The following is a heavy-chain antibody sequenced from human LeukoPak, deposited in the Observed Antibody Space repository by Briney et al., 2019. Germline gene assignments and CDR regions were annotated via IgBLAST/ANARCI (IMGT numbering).Heavy chain of an antibody. Sequence: SETLSLTCAVYGGSFSGYYWSWIRQPPGKGLEWIGEINHSGSTNYNPSLKSRVTISVDTSKNQFSLKLSSVTAAVTAVYYCARARYCSGGSCHPYYFDYWGQGTLVTVSS. V-gene: IGHV4-34*01. D-gene: IGHD2-15*01. CDR2: INHSGST. CDR3: ARARYCSGGSCHPYYFDY. J-gene: IGHJ4*02. CDR1: GGSFSGYY.